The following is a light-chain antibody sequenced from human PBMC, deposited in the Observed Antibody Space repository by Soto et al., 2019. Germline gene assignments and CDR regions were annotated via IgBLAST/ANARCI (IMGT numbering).Light chain of an antibody. Sequence: QSVLTHPPSASGTPRQRGTISCSGSSSNIGSNTVNWYQQLPGTAPKLLIYSKNQRPPGVPDRFSGSKSATSASLAISGLQSEDEADYYCAAWDDSLNGYVFGTGTKVTVL. CDR3: AAWDDSLNGYV. V-gene: IGLV1-44*01. CDR1: SSNIGSNT. J-gene: IGLJ1*01. CDR2: SKN.